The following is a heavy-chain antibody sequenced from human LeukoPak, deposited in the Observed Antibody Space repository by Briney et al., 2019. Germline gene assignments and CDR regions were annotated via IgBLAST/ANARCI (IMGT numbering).Heavy chain of an antibody. CDR2: TYYRSKWYN. CDR1: GDSVSSNSAA. Sequence: SQTLSLTCAISGDSVSSNSAAWNWIRQSPSRGLEWLGRTYYRSKWYNDYAVSVKIRITINPDTSKNQFSLQLNSVTPEDTAVYYCARDRLYDSSGYYLGDFDYWGQKTGFSVSS. V-gene: IGHV6-1*01. CDR3: ARDRLYDSSGYYLGDFDY. D-gene: IGHD3-22*01. J-gene: IGHJ4*02.